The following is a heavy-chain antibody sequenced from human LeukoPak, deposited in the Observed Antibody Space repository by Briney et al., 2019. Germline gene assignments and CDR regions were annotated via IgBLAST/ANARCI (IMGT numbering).Heavy chain of an antibody. Sequence: GGSLRLSCAASEFTFSDYYMSWIRQAPGKGLEWVSYISSSGSTIYYADSVKGRFTISRDNAKNSLYLQMNSLRAEDTAVYYCAREYTHYYGSTSLDAFDIWGQGTKVTVSS. CDR2: ISSSGSTI. CDR1: EFTFSDYY. V-gene: IGHV3-11*01. D-gene: IGHD3-10*01. CDR3: AREYTHYYGSTSLDAFDI. J-gene: IGHJ3*02.